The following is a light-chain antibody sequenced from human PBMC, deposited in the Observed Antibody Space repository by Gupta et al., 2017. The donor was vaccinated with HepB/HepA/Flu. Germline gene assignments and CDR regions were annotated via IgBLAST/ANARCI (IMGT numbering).Light chain of an antibody. CDR2: AAS. V-gene: IGKV1-39*01. J-gene: IGKJ2*04. CDR3: QQIDSNPPMCS. Sequence: DIQMTQSPSSLSASVGDRVTITCRASQSISSYLNWYQQKPGKAPKLLIYAASSLQSGVPSRFSGSGAGTDFSLTISSRQPEDFAPYYCQQIDSNPPMCSFGQGTKLEIK. CDR1: QSISSY.